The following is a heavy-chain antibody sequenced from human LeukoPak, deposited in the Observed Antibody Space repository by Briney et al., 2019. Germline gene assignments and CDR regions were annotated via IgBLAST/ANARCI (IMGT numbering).Heavy chain of an antibody. CDR3: ARDSVLRFLEWLSVSSYYYYMDV. CDR1: GYTFTGYY. Sequence: ASVKVSCKASGYTFTGYYMHWVRQAPGQGLEWMGWINPNSGGTNYAQKFQGRVTMTRDTSIGTAYMELSRLRSDDTAVYYCARDSVLRFLEWLSVSSYYYYMDVWGKGTTVTVSS. V-gene: IGHV1-2*02. D-gene: IGHD3-3*01. CDR2: INPNSGGT. J-gene: IGHJ6*03.